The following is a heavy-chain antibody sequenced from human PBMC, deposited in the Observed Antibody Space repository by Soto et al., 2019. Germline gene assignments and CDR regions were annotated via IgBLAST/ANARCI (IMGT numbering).Heavy chain of an antibody. CDR3: ARDPGAAAGREVWFDP. D-gene: IGHD6-13*01. CDR1: GFTFSSYE. V-gene: IGHV3-48*03. J-gene: IGHJ5*02. Sequence: PGGSLRLSCAASGFTFSSYEMNWVRQAPGKGLEWVSYISSSGSTIYYADSVKGRFTISRDNAKNSLYLQMNSLRAEDTAVYYCARDPGAAAGREVWFDPWGQGTLVTV. CDR2: ISSSGSTI.